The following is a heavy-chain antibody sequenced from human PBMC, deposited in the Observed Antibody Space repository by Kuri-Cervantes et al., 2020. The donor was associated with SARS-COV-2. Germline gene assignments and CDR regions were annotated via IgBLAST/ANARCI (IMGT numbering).Heavy chain of an antibody. Sequence: GGSLRLSCAASGFTFSSYSMNWVRQAPGKGLEWVSYISSSSSTIYYADSVKGRFTISRDNAKNSLYLQMNSLRDEDTAVYYCAREQSGGYDSSGYWFDLFDYWGQGTLVTVSS. V-gene: IGHV3-48*02. CDR3: AREQSGGYDSSGYWFDLFDY. D-gene: IGHD3-22*01. CDR2: ISSSSSTI. CDR1: GFTFSSYS. J-gene: IGHJ4*02.